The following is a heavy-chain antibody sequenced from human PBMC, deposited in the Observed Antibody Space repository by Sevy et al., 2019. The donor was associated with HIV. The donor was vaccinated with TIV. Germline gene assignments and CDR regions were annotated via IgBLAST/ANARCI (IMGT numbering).Heavy chain of an antibody. CDR3: ARVGRRKNPSRPEYYFDY. CDR2: IIPIIGTA. V-gene: IGHV1-69*13. CDR1: GGTFSSYA. J-gene: IGHJ4*02. Sequence: ASVKVSCKASGGTFSSYAISWVRQAPGQGLEWMGGIIPIIGTANYAQKFQGRVTITADESTSTAYMELSSLRSEDTAVYYCARVGRRKNPSRPEYYFDYWGQGTLVTVSS. D-gene: IGHD6-6*01.